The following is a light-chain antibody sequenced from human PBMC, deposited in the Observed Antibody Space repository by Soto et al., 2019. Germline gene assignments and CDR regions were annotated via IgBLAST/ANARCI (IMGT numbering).Light chain of an antibody. CDR3: SSYVGSNNLGV. Sequence: QSVLTQPPSASGSRGQSVTISCTGTSSDVGGYNYVSWYQQHPGKAPKLMIYEVSKRPSGVPDRFSGSKSGNTASLTVSGLEPEDEADYYCSSYVGSNNLGVFGGGTKVTVL. V-gene: IGLV2-8*01. CDR2: EVS. J-gene: IGLJ3*02. CDR1: SSDVGGYNY.